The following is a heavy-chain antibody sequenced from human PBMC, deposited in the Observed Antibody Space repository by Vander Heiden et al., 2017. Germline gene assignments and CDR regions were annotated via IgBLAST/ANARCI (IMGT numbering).Heavy chain of an antibody. CDR3: ARELQQLVPWFDP. J-gene: IGHJ5*02. D-gene: IGHD6-13*01. CDR1: GSSGSRGYY. CDR2: IYHSGST. Sequence: QVQLQESGPGLVQPSETLSLTCALSGSSGSRGYYWGWIRQPPGKGLEWIGRIYHSGSTYYNPSLKSRVTISVDTSKNQFSLKLSSVTAADTAVYYCARELQQLVPWFDPWGQGTLVTVSS. V-gene: IGHV4-38-2*02.